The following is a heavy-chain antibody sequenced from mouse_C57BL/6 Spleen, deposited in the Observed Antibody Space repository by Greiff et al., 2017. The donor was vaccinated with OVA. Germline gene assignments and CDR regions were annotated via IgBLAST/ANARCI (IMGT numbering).Heavy chain of an antibody. J-gene: IGHJ2*01. Sequence: QVQLQQSGAELVRPGTSVKLSCKASGYTFTSYWMHWVKQRPGQGLEWIGVIDPSDSYTNYNQKFKGKATLTVDTSSSTAYMQLSSLTSEDSAVYYCARSYYYGSSLYFDYWGQGTTLTVSS. CDR1: GYTFTSYW. V-gene: IGHV1-59*01. D-gene: IGHD1-1*01. CDR3: ARSYYYGSSLYFDY. CDR2: IDPSDSYT.